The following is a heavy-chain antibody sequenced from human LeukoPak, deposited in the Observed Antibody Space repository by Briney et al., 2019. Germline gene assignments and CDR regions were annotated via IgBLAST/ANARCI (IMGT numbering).Heavy chain of an antibody. CDR3: ASARPYSSSWYCYFDY. CDR1: GMSFSSYE. J-gene: IGHJ4*02. Sequence: GGSLRLSCAASGMSFSSYEMNWVRQAPGKGLERVSYISSGGTTIYYADSVKGRFTISRDNAKNSLYLQMNNLRAEDTAVYYCASARPYSSSWYCYFDYWGRGTLVTVSS. D-gene: IGHD6-13*01. V-gene: IGHV3-48*03. CDR2: ISSGGTTI.